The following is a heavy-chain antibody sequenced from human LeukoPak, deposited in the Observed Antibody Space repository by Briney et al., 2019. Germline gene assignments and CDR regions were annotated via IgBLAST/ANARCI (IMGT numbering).Heavy chain of an antibody. V-gene: IGHV3-33*01. D-gene: IGHD6-25*01. CDR1: GFTFSTYG. CDR2: IWYDGSNK. J-gene: IGHJ3*02. CDR3: ARDSGHAFDI. Sequence: QTGGSLRLSCVASGFTFSTYGMHWVRQAPGKGLEWVAVIWYDGSNKYYGDSVKGRFTISRDNSKNTLYLQMDSLRAEDTAVYYCARDSGHAFDIWGQGTMVTVSS.